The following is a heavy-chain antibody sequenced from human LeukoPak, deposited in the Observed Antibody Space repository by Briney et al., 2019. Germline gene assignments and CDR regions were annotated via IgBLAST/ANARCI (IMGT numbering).Heavy chain of an antibody. J-gene: IGHJ3*02. CDR3: ARAQGDLTPYDI. CDR1: GYRFPNHW. V-gene: IGHV5-51*01. D-gene: IGHD4-23*01. CDR2: IYPGDSGA. Sequence: GESLKISCKGSGYRFPNHWIGWVRRMPGIVLEWMGIIYPGDSGARYSPSFQGQVTISADKPISTAFLQWSSLKASDTAMYYCARAQGDLTPYDIWGQGTMITVSS.